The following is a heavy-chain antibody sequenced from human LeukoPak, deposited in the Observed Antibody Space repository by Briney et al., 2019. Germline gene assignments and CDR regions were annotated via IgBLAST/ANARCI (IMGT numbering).Heavy chain of an antibody. CDR3: ARARGYGNWFDP. J-gene: IGHJ5*02. CDR2: INPNSGGT. CDR1: GYTFTGYY. D-gene: IGHD3-22*01. Sequence: ASVKVSCKASGYTFTGYYMHWVRQARGQGLEWMGWINPNSGGTNYAQKFQGRVTMTRDTSISTAYMELSRLRSDDTAVYYCARARGYGNWFDPWGQGTLVTVSS. V-gene: IGHV1-2*02.